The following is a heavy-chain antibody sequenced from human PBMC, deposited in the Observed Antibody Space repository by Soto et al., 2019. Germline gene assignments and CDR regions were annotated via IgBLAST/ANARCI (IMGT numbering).Heavy chain of an antibody. D-gene: IGHD6-13*01. CDR3: ASSGRDLGSSSPKGKNYYSYYGLDV. CDR1: GGSIGSYY. V-gene: IGHV4-59*01. Sequence: PSEPLSLTCTVSGGSIGSYYWSWIRQPPGKGLERIGYIYYSGNTNYNPSLKSRVTISVDTSKNQVSLKVYSVTAADTALYYCASSGRDLGSSSPKGKNYYSYYGLDVWGQGTTVTVSS. CDR2: IYYSGNT. J-gene: IGHJ6*02.